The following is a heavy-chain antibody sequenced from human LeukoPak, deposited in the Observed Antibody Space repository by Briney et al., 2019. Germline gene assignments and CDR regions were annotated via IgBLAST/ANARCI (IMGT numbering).Heavy chain of an antibody. CDR3: ARDEYYYDSSGYPPDY. J-gene: IGHJ4*02. V-gene: IGHV3-48*04. CDR1: GFTFSSYS. D-gene: IGHD3-22*01. CDR2: ISSSGSTI. Sequence: GRSLRLSCAASGFTFSSYSMNWVRQAPGKGLEWVSYISSSGSTIYYADSVKGRFTISRDNAKNSLYLQMNSLRAEDTAVYYCARDEYYYDSSGYPPDYWGQGTLVTVSS.